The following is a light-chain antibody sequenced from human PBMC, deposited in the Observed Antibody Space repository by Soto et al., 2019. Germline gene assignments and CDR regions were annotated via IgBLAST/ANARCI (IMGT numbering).Light chain of an antibody. V-gene: IGKV1-5*03. CDR2: KAS. CDR1: QTISSW. CDR3: QHYISYSEA. J-gene: IGKJ1*01. Sequence: DIQMTQSPSTLSGSVGDRVTITCRASQTISSWLAWYQQKPGKAPKLLIYKASTLKSGVPSSFSGSGSGTEFTLTISSLQPDDFATYYCQHYISYSEAFGQWTKVELK.